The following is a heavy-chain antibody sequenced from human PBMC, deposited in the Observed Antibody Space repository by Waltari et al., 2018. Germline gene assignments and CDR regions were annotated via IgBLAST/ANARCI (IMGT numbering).Heavy chain of an antibody. CDR2: ICASADCA. V-gene: IGHV3-23*04. Sequence: EVQLVESGGSLVQPGGSLRLSCVASGFTFSSNAMSCVRQAPGKGLEWISSICASADCAYYADSVKGRFTISRDNYKNTLYLQANTLGAEDTAVYYCADAGWGEPKAYWGQGTLVTVSS. J-gene: IGHJ4*02. D-gene: IGHD1-26*01. CDR3: ADAGWGEPKAY. CDR1: GFTFSSNA.